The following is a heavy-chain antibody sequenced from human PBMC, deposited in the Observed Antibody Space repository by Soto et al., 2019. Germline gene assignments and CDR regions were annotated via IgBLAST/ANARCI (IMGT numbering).Heavy chain of an antibody. J-gene: IGHJ4*02. D-gene: IGHD3-22*01. CDR3: ASGAHYYDEHYFDY. CDR1: GGTFSSYA. CDR2: IIPIFGTA. Sequence: QVQLVQSGAEVKKPGSSVKVSCKASGGTFSSYAISWVRQSPGQGLEWMGGIIPIFGTANYAQKFQGRVTITADESTSTAYLELSSLRCEDTAVYYCASGAHYYDEHYFDYWGQGTLVTVSS. V-gene: IGHV1-69*01.